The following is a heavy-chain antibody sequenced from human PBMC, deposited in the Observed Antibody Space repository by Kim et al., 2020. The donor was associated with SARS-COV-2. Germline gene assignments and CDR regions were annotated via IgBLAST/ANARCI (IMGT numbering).Heavy chain of an antibody. CDR3: ARVRGVGYSGYLPTGSLDY. CDR2: IIPIFGTA. V-gene: IGHV1-69*13. J-gene: IGHJ4*02. D-gene: IGHD5-12*01. Sequence: SVKVSCKASGGTFSSYAISWVRQAPGQGLEWMGGIIPIFGTANYAQKFQGRVTITADESTSTAYMELSSLRSEDTAVYYCARVRGVGYSGYLPTGSLDYWGQGTLVTVSS. CDR1: GGTFSSYA.